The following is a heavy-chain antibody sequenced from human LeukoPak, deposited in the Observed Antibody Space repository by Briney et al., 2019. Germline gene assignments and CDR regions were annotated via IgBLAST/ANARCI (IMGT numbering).Heavy chain of an antibody. CDR3: AKEGDVVVTLSYYFDC. V-gene: IGHV3-23*01. CDR2: FSVSGGNT. J-gene: IGHJ4*02. Sequence: GGSLRLSCAVSGFTFSDYAMSWVRQAPGRGLEWVSSFSVSGGNTYYADSVKGRFTISRDNSKNMLYLQMNSLTAEDSAVYYCAKEGDVVVTLSYYFDCWGQGTLVTVSS. D-gene: IGHD3-22*01. CDR1: GFTFSDYA.